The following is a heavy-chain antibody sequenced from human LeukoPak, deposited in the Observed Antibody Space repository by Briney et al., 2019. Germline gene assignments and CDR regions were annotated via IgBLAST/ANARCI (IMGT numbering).Heavy chain of an antibody. V-gene: IGHV3-48*03. CDR3: ARASRSGYDS. J-gene: IGHJ4*02. Sequence: GGSLRLSCAASGFTFSSYEMNWVRQAPGKGLEWVSYINSGGSTLYYADSVKGRFTISRDNAKNSLYLQMNSLRAEDTAVYYCARASRSGYDSWGQGTLVTVSS. CDR1: GFTFSSYE. D-gene: IGHD3-22*01. CDR2: INSGGSTL.